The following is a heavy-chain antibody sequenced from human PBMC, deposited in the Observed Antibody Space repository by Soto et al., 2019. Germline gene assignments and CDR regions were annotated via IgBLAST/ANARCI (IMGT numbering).Heavy chain of an antibody. Sequence: QVQLVESGGGVVQPGRSLRLSCAASGFTFSSYGMHWVRQAPGKGLEWVAVIWYDGSNKYYADSVKGRFTISRDNSKNTLYLQMNSLRAEDTAVYYCARDPTRNYYYYGMDVWGQGTTVPVSS. CDR1: GFTFSSYG. V-gene: IGHV3-33*01. J-gene: IGHJ6*02. CDR2: IWYDGSNK. CDR3: ARDPTRNYYYYGMDV. D-gene: IGHD4-17*01.